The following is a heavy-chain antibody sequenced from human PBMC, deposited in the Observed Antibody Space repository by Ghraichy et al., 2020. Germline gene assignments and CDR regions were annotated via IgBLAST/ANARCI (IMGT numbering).Heavy chain of an antibody. D-gene: IGHD3-22*01. Sequence: SLTCTVSGGSISSYYWSWIRQPPGKGLEWIGYIYYSGSTNYNPSLKSRVTISVDTSKNQFSLKLSSVTAADTAVYYCARIMDPDLYDSSGYWYFDLWGRGTLVTVSS. V-gene: IGHV4-59*01. CDR3: ARIMDPDLYDSSGYWYFDL. CDR1: GGSISSYY. CDR2: IYYSGST. J-gene: IGHJ2*01.